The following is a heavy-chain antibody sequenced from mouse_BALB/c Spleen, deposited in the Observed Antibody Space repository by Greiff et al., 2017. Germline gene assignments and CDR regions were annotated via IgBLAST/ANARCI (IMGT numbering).Heavy chain of an antibody. J-gene: IGHJ4*01. CDR3: AREGPHYYAMDY. CDR1: GFTFSSYA. CDR2: ISSGGSYT. Sequence: EVKLVESGGGLVKPGGSLKLSCAASGFTFSSYAMSWVRQSPEKRLEWVAEISSGGSYTYYPDTVTGRFTISRDNAKNTLYLEMSSLRSEDTAMYYCAREGPHYYAMDYWGQGTSVTVSS. V-gene: IGHV5-9-4*01.